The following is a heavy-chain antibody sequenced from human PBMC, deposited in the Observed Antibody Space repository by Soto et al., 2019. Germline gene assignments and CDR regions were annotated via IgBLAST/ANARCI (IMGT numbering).Heavy chain of an antibody. Sequence: QLQLQESGPGLVKPSEALSLTCSVSGDSISRINYYWGWIRQPPGKGLEWIGSIYSSGSTYYNPAHTRRVTISVATSNNQFSLKLNSGTAADTAIYYCARRGNSGLQSYNSGWFDPGGQGTLGTVSS. CDR2: IYSSGST. D-gene: IGHD6-19*01. J-gene: IGHJ5*02. V-gene: IGHV4-39*01. CDR1: GDSISRINYY. CDR3: ARRGNSGLQSYNSGWFDP.